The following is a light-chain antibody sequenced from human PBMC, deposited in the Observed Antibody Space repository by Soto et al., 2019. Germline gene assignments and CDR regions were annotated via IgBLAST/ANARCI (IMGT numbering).Light chain of an antibody. CDR1: QDIRKD. V-gene: IGKV1-6*01. J-gene: IGKJ2*01. CDR3: LQDCNYPFT. Sequence: AIQMTQSPSSLSASVGDRVTITCRASQDIRKDLAWYQQKPGKAPQILIYGASTLQTGVASRFSGSVSATDFTLTISSLQPEDSAAYYCLQDCNYPFTFGQGTKLDIK. CDR2: GAS.